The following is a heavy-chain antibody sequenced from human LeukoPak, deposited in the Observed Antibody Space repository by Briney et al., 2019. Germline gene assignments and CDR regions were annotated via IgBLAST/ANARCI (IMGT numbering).Heavy chain of an antibody. V-gene: IGHV4-34*01. CDR1: GGSFSGYY. CDR3: AQVHGNWFDP. Sequence: SETLSLTCAVYGGSFSGYYWSWIRQPPGKGLEWIGEINHSGSTNYNPSLKSRVTISVDTSENQFSLKLSSVTAADTAVYYCAQVHGNWFDPWGQGTLVTVSS. CDR2: INHSGST. J-gene: IGHJ5*02.